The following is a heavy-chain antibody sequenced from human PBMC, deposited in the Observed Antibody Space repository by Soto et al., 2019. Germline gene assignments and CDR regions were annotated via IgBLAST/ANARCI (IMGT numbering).Heavy chain of an antibody. Sequence: ASVKVSRKASGYTFTSYDINWVRQATGQGLEWMGWMNPNSGNTGYAQKFQGRVTMTRNTSISTAYMELSSLRSEDTAVYYCARFVELGMDWFDPWGQGTLVTVSS. CDR3: ARFVELGMDWFDP. J-gene: IGHJ5*02. CDR2: MNPNSGNT. D-gene: IGHD7-27*01. CDR1: GYTFTSYD. V-gene: IGHV1-8*01.